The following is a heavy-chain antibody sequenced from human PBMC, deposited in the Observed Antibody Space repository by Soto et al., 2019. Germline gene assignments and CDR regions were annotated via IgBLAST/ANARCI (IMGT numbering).Heavy chain of an antibody. Sequence: GGSLRLSCAASGFTFSSYWMSWGLQAPGKGLEWVANIKEDGSEKYYVDSVKGRFTISRDNSKNTLYLQMNSLRAEDTAVYYCARRPPTRGFDYWGLATLLTLSS. CDR2: IKEDGSEK. CDR3: ARRPPTRGFDY. V-gene: IGHV3-7*01. J-gene: IGHJ4*02. D-gene: IGHD2-2*01. CDR1: GFTFSSYW.